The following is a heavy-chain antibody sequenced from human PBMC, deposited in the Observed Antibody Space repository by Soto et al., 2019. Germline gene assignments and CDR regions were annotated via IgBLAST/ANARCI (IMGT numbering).Heavy chain of an antibody. J-gene: IGHJ4*02. CDR1: GYAFTSYG. CDR2: INTGNGNT. Sequence: ASVKVSCKASGYAFTSYGISWVRQAPGHRLEWMGWINTGNGNTKYSQKFQGRVTIARDTSASTAYMELSSLTSEDTAVYYCAKENDFWSGYYYPFDYWGQGMLVTVSS. CDR3: AKENDFWSGYYYPFDY. V-gene: IGHV1-3*04. D-gene: IGHD3-3*01.